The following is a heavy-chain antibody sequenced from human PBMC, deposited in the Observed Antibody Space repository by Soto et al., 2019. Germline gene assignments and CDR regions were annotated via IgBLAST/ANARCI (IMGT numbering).Heavy chain of an antibody. D-gene: IGHD4-17*01. V-gene: IGHV4-30-4*02. CDR1: GGSISSCDYY. J-gene: IGHJ4*02. CDR3: ARRYGASFDY. Sequence: SETLSLTCTVSGGSISSCDYYWSWIRQPPGKGLEWIGYIDYSGSTYYNPSLRSRLTISVDTSKNQFSLKLSSVTAADTAVYYCARRYGASFDYWCQGTLVTLSS. CDR2: IDYSGST.